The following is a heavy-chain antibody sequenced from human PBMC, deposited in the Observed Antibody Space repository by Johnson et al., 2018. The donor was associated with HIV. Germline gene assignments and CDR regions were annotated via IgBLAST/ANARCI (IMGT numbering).Heavy chain of an antibody. CDR3: AKGHSSGYPKDAFDI. CDR2: IRYDGDIT. CDR1: GFTFSTYA. V-gene: IGHV3-30*02. D-gene: IGHD3-22*01. J-gene: IGHJ3*02. Sequence: QVQLVESGGGLVQPGGSLRLSCAASGFTFSTYAMSWVRQAPGKGLEWVAFIRYDGDITYYVDSVKGRFTISRDNSKNTLYLQMNSLRTEDTAMYYCAKGHSSGYPKDAFDIWGRGTIVTVSS.